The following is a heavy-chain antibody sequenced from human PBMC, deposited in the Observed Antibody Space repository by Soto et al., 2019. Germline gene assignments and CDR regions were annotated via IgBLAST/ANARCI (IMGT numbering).Heavy chain of an antibody. Sequence: LGESLKISCKGSGHSFTNHWISWVRQVPGKGLEWMGRIDPDDSYTSYSPSFQGHVTISADKSISTAYMQWSSLKASDTAMYYCASLRAVVTPHFYYGMDVWGQGTTVTVSS. D-gene: IGHD2-21*02. CDR3: ASLRAVVTPHFYYGMDV. V-gene: IGHV5-10-1*01. J-gene: IGHJ6*01. CDR1: GHSFTNHW. CDR2: IDPDDSYT.